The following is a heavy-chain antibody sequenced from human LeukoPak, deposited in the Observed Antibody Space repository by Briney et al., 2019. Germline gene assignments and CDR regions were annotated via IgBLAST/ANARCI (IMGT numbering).Heavy chain of an antibody. CDR2: IYHSGST. CDR3: ARDAVVPAAQAFDWFDP. V-gene: IGHV4-38-2*02. Sequence: SETLSLTCTVSGYSISSGYYWGWIRQPPGKGLEWIGSIYHSGSTYYNPSHKSRVTISVDTSKNQFSLKLSSVTAADTAVYYCARDAVVPAAQAFDWFDPWGQGTLVTVSS. D-gene: IGHD2-2*01. CDR1: GYSISSGYY. J-gene: IGHJ5*02.